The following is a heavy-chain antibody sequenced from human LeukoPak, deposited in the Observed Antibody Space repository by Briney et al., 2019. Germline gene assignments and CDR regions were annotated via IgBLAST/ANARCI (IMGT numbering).Heavy chain of an antibody. D-gene: IGHD5-18*01. CDR2: IDPSDSEN. Sequence: AGESLKISCKASGYSFTSYWIGWVRQMHGKVLDWMGIIDPSDSENRYIPSFQGQVTISVDKSLTTAYLQWNSLKASDTAMYYCARQTAMGRSGDYWGQGTLVTVSS. CDR3: ARQTAMGRSGDY. V-gene: IGHV5-51*01. J-gene: IGHJ4*02. CDR1: GYSFTSYW.